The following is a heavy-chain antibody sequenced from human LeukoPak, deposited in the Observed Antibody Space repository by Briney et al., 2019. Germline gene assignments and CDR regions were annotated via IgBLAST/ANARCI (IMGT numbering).Heavy chain of an antibody. CDR1: GGSISSYY. CDR2: IYTSGST. CDR3: ARDLEEYYYDSSGYGRGYYYYYYMDV. V-gene: IGHV4-4*07. J-gene: IGHJ6*03. Sequence: SETLSLTCTVSGGSISSYYWSWIRQPAGKGLEWIGRIYTSGSTNYNPSLKSRVTMSVDTSKNQFSLKLSSVTAADTAVYYCARDLEEYYYDSSGYGRGYYYYYYMDVWGKGTTVTVSS. D-gene: IGHD3-22*01.